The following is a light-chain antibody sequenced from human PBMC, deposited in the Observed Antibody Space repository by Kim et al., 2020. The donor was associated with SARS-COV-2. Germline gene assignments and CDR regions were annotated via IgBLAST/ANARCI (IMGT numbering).Light chain of an antibody. CDR2: DVS. CDR3: CSYAGSYTLGV. J-gene: IGLJ3*02. V-gene: IGLV2-11*01. Sequence: QSVNISCTGTSSDVGGYNYVSWYQQHPGKAPNLMIYDVSKRPSGVPDRFSGSKSGNTASLTISGLQAEDEADYYCCSYAGSYTLGVFGGGTQLTVL. CDR1: SSDVGGYNY.